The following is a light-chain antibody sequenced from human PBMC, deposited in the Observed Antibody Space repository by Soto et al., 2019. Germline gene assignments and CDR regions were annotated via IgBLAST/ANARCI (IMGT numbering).Light chain of an antibody. CDR3: SSYTSSSTLPYV. CDR1: NNEGGGYNY. J-gene: IGLJ1*01. V-gene: IGLV2-14*04. CDR2: DVS. Sequence: IFTQGKNNEGGGYNYVSWYQQHPGKAPKLMIYDVSNRPSGVSNRFSGSKSGNTASLTISGLQAEDEADYYCSSYTSSSTLPYVFGTGTKVTVL.